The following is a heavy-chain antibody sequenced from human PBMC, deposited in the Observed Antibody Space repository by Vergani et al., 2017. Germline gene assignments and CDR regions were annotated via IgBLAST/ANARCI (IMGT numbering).Heavy chain of an antibody. Sequence: QVQLQESGPGLVKPSETLSLTCAVSGYSISSGYYWAWIRQPPGKGLEWIGSIYHSGSTYYNPSLKSRVTISVDTSKNQFSLKLSSVTAADTAVYYCARDLGITIFGVVSQAWFDPWGQGTLVTVSS. D-gene: IGHD3-3*01. J-gene: IGHJ5*02. CDR1: GYSISSGYY. V-gene: IGHV4-38-2*02. CDR3: ARDLGITIFGVVSQAWFDP. CDR2: IYHSGST.